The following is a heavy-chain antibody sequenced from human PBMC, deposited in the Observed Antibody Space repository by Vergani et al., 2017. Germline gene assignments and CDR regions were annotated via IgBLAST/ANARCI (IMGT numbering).Heavy chain of an antibody. D-gene: IGHD2-2*01. Sequence: QAHLVQSGAEVRKPGASVKVSCKASGYTFTSYYMHWVRQAPGQGLEWMGIINPSGGSTSYAQKFQGRVTMTRDTSTSTVYMELSSLRSEDTAVYYCARDSRYCSSTSCYVGRDWFDPWGQGTLVTVSS. CDR2: INPSGGST. V-gene: IGHV1-46*01. CDR1: GYTFTSYY. CDR3: ARDSRYCSSTSCYVGRDWFDP. J-gene: IGHJ5*02.